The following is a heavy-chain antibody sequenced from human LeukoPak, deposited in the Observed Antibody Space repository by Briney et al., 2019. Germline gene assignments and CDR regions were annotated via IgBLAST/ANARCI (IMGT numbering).Heavy chain of an antibody. J-gene: IGHJ6*03. CDR1: GTSIRSGSYY. Sequence: SETLSLTCTVTGTSIRSGSYYWNWIRQAAGKGLEWIGRMYIGGRTTYNPSLKSRVTISLETTENQFSLRLRSVTAADTAVYYCAREGIAVADTYYYYYMDVWGQGTTVIVSS. CDR3: AREGIAVADTYYYYYMDV. V-gene: IGHV4-61*02. D-gene: IGHD6-19*01. CDR2: MYIGGRT.